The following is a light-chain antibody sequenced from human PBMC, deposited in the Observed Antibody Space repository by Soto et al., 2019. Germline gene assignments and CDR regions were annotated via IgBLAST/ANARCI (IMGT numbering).Light chain of an antibody. Sequence: EIVLTQSPATLSLSPGERATLSCRASQSVGNSLGWYQQKVGQAPRLLISDASNRATGIPARYSGSGSGTDFTLTISSLEPEDSAIYYCQQRSNWPPITVGQGTRLDI. CDR1: QSVGNS. CDR3: QQRSNWPPIT. J-gene: IGKJ5*01. V-gene: IGKV3-11*01. CDR2: DAS.